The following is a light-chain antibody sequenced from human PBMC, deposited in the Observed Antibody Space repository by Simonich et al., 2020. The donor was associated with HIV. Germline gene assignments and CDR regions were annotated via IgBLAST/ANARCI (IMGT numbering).Light chain of an antibody. J-gene: IGKJ4*01. CDR2: WAS. Sequence: DIVMTQSPDSLAVSLCERATINCKSSQSVLYSSNTKNYLAWYQQKPGQPPKLLIYWASTREFGVPDRFSGSGSGTDFTLTISSLQAEDVAVYYCQQYYSTPLTFGGGTKVEIK. CDR1: QSVLYSSNTKNY. CDR3: QQYYSTPLT. V-gene: IGKV4-1*01.